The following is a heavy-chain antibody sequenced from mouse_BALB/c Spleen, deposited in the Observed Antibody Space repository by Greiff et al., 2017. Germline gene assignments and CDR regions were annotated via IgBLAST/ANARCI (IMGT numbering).Heavy chain of an antibody. CDR3: ARRGGYYYAMDY. CDR2: ISSGSSTI. V-gene: IGHV5-17*02. J-gene: IGHJ4*01. CDR1: GFTFSSFG. Sequence: EVQVVESGGGLVQPGGSRKLSCAASGFTFSSFGMHWVRQAPEKGLEWVAYISSGSSTIYYADTVKGRFTISRDNPKNTLFLQMTSLRSEDTAMYYCARRGGYYYAMDYWGQGTSVTVSS.